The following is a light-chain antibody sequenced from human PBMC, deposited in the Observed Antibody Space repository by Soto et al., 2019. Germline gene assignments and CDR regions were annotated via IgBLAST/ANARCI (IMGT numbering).Light chain of an antibody. CDR1: RNINRK. Sequence: EIVMTQSPATLSVSPGERATLSCRASRNINRKLAWYQQQPGQAHRLLISGASTRATCIPARFSGSGSGTEFTLTISSLQSEDFAVYYCQQYYDYPPLIFGGGTKVEIK. J-gene: IGKJ4*01. CDR2: GAS. V-gene: IGKV3-15*01. CDR3: QQYYDYPPLI.